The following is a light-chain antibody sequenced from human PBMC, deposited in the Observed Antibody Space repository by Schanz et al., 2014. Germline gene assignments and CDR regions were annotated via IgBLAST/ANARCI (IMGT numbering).Light chain of an antibody. V-gene: IGLV2-14*03. CDR1: SSDIGAYSY. CDR3: SSYATTSTPV. CDR2: HVN. J-gene: IGLJ2*01. Sequence: QSVLTQPASVSGSPGQSITISCTGTSSDIGAYSYVSWYQQHPGKAPKLMIYHVNSRPSGVSNRFSGSKSGNTASLTISVLQSEDEADYYCSSYATTSTPVFGGGTKLTVL.